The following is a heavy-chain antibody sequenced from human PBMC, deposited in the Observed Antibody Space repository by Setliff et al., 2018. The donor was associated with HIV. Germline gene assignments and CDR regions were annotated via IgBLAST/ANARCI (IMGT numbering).Heavy chain of an antibody. D-gene: IGHD5-12*01. V-gene: IGHV4-38-2*01. Sequence: SETLSLTCAVSGYSISSGRYWGWIRQPPGKGLEWIGSMYHTGSTYYSPSLNSRFTISVDTSKNQFSQKLRSVTAADTAVYYCARQPLYNDYDWRSYYFDYWGQGSLVTVSS. J-gene: IGHJ4*02. CDR2: MYHTGST. CDR1: GYSISSGRY. CDR3: ARQPLYNDYDWRSYYFDY.